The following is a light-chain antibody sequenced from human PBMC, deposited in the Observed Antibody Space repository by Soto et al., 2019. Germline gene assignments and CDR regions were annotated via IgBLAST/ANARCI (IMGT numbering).Light chain of an antibody. CDR1: QTISSW. V-gene: IGKV1-5*01. CDR3: QQYYNYPT. Sequence: DIQMTQSPSTLSASVGDRVTITCRASQTISSWLAWYQQKPGKAPKLLIYDASSLESGVPSRFSGSGSGTEFTLTISSLQPDDFSIYYCQQYYNYPTFGQGTKVDIK. J-gene: IGKJ1*01. CDR2: DAS.